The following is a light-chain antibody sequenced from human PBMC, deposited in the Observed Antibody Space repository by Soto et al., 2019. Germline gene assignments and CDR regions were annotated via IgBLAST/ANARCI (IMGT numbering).Light chain of an antibody. CDR1: QSISNW. Sequence: DIQMTQSPSTLSASVGDRVTITCRASQSISNWLAWYQQKPGKAPKLLIYDASTLESGVPSRFSGSGSGTEFTLPVSSLQSDDFATYYCQQYNSYSRTFGQGTKVEI. CDR2: DAS. CDR3: QQYNSYSRT. V-gene: IGKV1-5*01. J-gene: IGKJ1*01.